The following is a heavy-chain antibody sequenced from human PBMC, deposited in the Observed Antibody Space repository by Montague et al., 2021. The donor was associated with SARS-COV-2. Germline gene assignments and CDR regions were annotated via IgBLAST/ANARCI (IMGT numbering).Heavy chain of an antibody. D-gene: IGHD3-3*01. Sequence: PALVKPTQTLTLTCTFSGFSLSTTGVGVDWIRQPPGKALEWLALIYWDDDKRYSPSLKTRLAISKDTSKNQVVLTMTNMDPVDTATYYCAHRRDINDFWSVYYAGQQDYAFNGFDPWGQGTLVTVSS. V-gene: IGHV2-5*02. J-gene: IGHJ5*02. CDR2: IYWDDDK. CDR1: GFSLSTTGVG. CDR3: AHRRDINDFWSVYYAGQQDYAFNGFDP.